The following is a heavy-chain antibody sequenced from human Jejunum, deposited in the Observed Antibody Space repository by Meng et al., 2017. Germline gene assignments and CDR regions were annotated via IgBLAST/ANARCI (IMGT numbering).Heavy chain of an antibody. CDR1: GYIFINYA. CDR3: ARAYMSPRGTFYFDY. V-gene: IGHV1-3*01. D-gene: IGHD1-1*01. J-gene: IGHJ4*02. Sequence: QVQLVQSGAEVKKPGASVKLSCRASGYIFINYALHWVRQAPGQRPEWLGWINAGNGNTKYSQKFQGRVLITGDTSATTAHLELSSLRTEDTATYYCARAYMSPRGTFYFDYWGQGTLVTVSS. CDR2: INAGNGNT.